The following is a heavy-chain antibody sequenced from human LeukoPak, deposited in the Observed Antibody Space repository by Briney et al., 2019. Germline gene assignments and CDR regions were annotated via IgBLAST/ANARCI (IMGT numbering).Heavy chain of an antibody. CDR1: GGSISSSSYY. CDR2: IYYSGST. D-gene: IGHD6-13*01. CDR3: ARENIGSSWYGLSDAFDI. V-gene: IGHV4-39*07. J-gene: IGHJ3*02. Sequence: SETLSLTCTVSGGSISSSSYYWGWIRQPPGKGLEWIGSIYYSGSTYYNPSLKSRVTISVDTSKNQFSLKLSSVTAADTAVYYCARENIGSSWYGLSDAFDIWGQGTMVTVSS.